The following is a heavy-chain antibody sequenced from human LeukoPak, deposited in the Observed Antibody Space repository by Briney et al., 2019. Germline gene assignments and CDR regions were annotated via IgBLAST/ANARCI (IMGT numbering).Heavy chain of an antibody. CDR2: ISLTGLT. D-gene: IGHD2-8*01. V-gene: IGHV4-4*02. Sequence: PSETLSLTCGVSGGSISNTNWWSWVRQPPGQGLEWIGEISLTGLTHYNPSLESRVTFSLDKSKNQRSLNLTSVTAADTAVYYCSRENGAFSPFGYWGQGTLVTVLS. CDR1: GGSISNTNW. CDR3: SRENGAFSPFGY. J-gene: IGHJ4*02.